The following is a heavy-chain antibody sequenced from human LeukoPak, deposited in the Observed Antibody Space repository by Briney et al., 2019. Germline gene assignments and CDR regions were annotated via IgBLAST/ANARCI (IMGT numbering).Heavy chain of an antibody. Sequence: EPGGSLRLSCAASGFTFRNYGMHWVRQAPGKGLEFVANTNQNGDEKYYVDSVKGRFTISRDNAKNSVYLQMKSLRAEDTAIYYCVTGVGYWGQGTLVTVSS. CDR2: TNQNGDEK. V-gene: IGHV3-7*01. J-gene: IGHJ4*02. D-gene: IGHD7-27*01. CDR3: VTGVGY. CDR1: GFTFRNYG.